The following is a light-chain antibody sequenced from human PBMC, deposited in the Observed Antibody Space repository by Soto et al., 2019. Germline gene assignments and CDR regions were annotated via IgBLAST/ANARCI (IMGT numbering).Light chain of an antibody. J-gene: IGKJ1*01. CDR1: QSVSIY. CDR3: QQYGDSPVT. V-gene: IGKV3-20*01. CDR2: DAS. Sequence: EIVMTQSPGTLSFSPWERATLSFSASQSVSIYLARYQQKPGQAPRLLISDASDRATGIPDRFSGSGSGTYFTLTISRLLPEDFAVYYCQQYGDSPVTFGQGTKVDI.